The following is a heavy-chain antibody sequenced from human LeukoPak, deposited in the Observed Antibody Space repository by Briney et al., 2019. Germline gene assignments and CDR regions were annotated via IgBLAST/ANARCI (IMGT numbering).Heavy chain of an antibody. D-gene: IGHD3-16*01. CDR1: GYTFTSYD. CDR2: INTNTGNP. Sequence: GASVKVSCKASGYTFTSYDINWVRQATGQGLEWMGWINTNTGNPTYAQGFTGRFVFSLDTSVSTAYLQISSLKAEDTAVYYCARSPFVRTYWFDPWGQGTLVTVSS. CDR3: ARSPFVRTYWFDP. J-gene: IGHJ5*02. V-gene: IGHV7-4-1*02.